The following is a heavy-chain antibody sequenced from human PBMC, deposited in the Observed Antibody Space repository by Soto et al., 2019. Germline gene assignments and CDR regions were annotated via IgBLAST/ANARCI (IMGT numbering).Heavy chain of an antibody. Sequence: GSLRLSCAASRFTFTRYSMNWVRQAPGKGLEWVSSISSTTNYIYYGDSMKGRFTISRDNAKNSLYLEMNSLRAEDTAVYYCARESEDLTSNFDYWGQGTLVTVS. CDR3: ARESEDLTSNFDY. CDR1: RFTFTRYS. V-gene: IGHV3-21*06. J-gene: IGHJ4*02. CDR2: ISSTTNYI.